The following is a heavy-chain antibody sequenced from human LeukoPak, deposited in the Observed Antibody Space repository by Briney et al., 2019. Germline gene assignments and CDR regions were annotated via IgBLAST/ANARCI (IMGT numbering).Heavy chain of an antibody. CDR1: GGSFSGYY. CDR3: ASSVPAATTKGIDY. Sequence: SETLSLTCAVYGGSFSGYYWNWIRQPPGKGLEWIGEINHSGSTNYNPSLKSRVTISVDTSKNQFSLKLSSVTAADTAVYYCASSVPAATTKGIDYWGQGTLVTVSS. D-gene: IGHD2-2*01. J-gene: IGHJ4*02. V-gene: IGHV4-34*01. CDR2: INHSGST.